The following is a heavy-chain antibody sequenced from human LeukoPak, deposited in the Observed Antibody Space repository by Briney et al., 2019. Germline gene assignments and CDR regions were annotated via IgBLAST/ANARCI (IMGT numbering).Heavy chain of an antibody. CDR3: ARVGYCSSTSCPRAFDI. CDR2: IYTSGST. D-gene: IGHD2-2*01. J-gene: IGHJ3*02. V-gene: IGHV4-38-2*01. CDR1: GYSISSGYY. Sequence: SETLSLTCAVSGYSISSGYYWGWIRQPPGKGLEWIGSIYTSGSTNYNPSLKSRVTISVDTSKNQFSLKLSSVTAADTAVYYCARVGYCSSTSCPRAFDIWGQGTMVTVSS.